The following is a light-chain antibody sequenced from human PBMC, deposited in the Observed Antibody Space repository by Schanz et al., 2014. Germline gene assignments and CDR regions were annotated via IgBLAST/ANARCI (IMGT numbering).Light chain of an antibody. CDR2: GAS. J-gene: IGKJ4*01. CDR1: QSVISSY. V-gene: IGKV3-20*01. Sequence: DIVLTQSPGTLSLSPGERATLSCRASQSVISSYLAWHQQKPGQAPSLLIYGASSRATGIPDRFSGSGSGGGFARSSSRLEPEGVAGCYCQQYGSYPLTFGGGTKVEIK. CDR3: QQYGSYPLT.